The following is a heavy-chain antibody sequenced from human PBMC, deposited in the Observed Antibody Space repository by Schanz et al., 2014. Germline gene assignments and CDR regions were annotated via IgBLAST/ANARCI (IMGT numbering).Heavy chain of an antibody. V-gene: IGHV1-18*01. CDR2: ISVYTGNT. J-gene: IGHJ5*02. D-gene: IGHD3-9*01. CDR1: GTPFTPYA. Sequence: VQLVQSGAEVKKPGASVRVSCKASGTPFTPYAMGGGRRPPGKGLEWVGWISVYTGNTKYGQKVQGRVTMTADTSTNTAYMELRSLRSDDTAVYYCAKAEYDILTDSYSRLDPWGQGTLVTVSS. CDR3: AKAEYDILTDSYSRLDP.